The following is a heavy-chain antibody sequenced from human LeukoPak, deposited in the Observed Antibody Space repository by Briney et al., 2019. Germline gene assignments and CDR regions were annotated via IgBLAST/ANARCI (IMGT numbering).Heavy chain of an antibody. CDR2: ISRGASTF. Sequence: PGGSLRVSCAASGFTFSSYEMHWVRPAPGRGLEWVSYISRGASTFSYADSVKGRFTNSRDNAKNSLHLQMNSLKAEDTAVYYCVREGNCYFEYWGQGTLVTVSS. CDR3: VREGNCYFEY. D-gene: IGHD1-1*01. J-gene: IGHJ4*02. CDR1: GFTFSSYE. V-gene: IGHV3-48*03.